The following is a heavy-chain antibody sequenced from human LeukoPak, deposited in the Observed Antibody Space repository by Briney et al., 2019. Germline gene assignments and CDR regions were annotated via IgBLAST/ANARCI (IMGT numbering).Heavy chain of an antibody. D-gene: IGHD2-15*01. J-gene: IGHJ4*02. CDR3: AKRPYCSGTVCYHIDY. CDR1: GFRFSSYA. V-gene: IGHV3-23*01. Sequence: GGSLRLSCEGSGFRFSSYAMSWVRQAPGKGMEWVSTISGSGGSAYYADSVKGRFTISRDNSKNTVYLQLNSLRAEDTALYYCAKRPYCSGTVCYHIDYWGQGTLVTVSS. CDR2: ISGSGGSA.